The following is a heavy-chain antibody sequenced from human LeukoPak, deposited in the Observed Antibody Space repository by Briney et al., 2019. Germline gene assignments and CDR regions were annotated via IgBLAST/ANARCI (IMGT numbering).Heavy chain of an antibody. CDR2: IGKNQ. CDR1: GFTFSSYN. CDR3: AKGSNGDYDN. J-gene: IGHJ4*02. V-gene: IGHV3-23*01. Sequence: PGGSLRLSCAASGFTFSSYNMNWVRQAPGKGPEWVATIGKNQYYADSVKGRFTISKDNSKNMMYLQMDSLGVDDTAIYYCAKGSNGDYDNWGQGTLVTVSS. D-gene: IGHD4-17*01.